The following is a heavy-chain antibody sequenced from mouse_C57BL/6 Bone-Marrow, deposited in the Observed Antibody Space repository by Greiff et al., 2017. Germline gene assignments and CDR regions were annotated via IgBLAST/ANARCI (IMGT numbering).Heavy chain of an antibody. CDR2: SRNKANDYTT. J-gene: IGHJ3*01. Sequence: EVKLVESGGGLLQSGRSLRLSCATSGFTFSDFYMEWVRQAPGKGLEWIAASRNKANDYTTEYSASVKGRFIVSRDTSQSILYLQMNALRAEDTAIYYCARDANDYGFAYWGQGTLVTVSA. CDR1: GFTFSDFY. CDR3: ARDANDYGFAY. D-gene: IGHD2-4*01. V-gene: IGHV7-1*01.